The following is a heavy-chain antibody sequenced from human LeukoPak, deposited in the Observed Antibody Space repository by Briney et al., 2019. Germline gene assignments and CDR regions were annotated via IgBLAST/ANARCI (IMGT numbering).Heavy chain of an antibody. V-gene: IGHV3-48*01. CDR1: GFTFSSSA. D-gene: IGHD6-13*01. Sequence: GGSLRLSCAASGFTFSSSAMSWVRQAPGKGLEWVSYISSSSSTIYYADSVKGRFTISRDNAKNSLYLQMNSLRAEDTAVYYCARAKQQLTDYYYYYYMDVWGKGTTVTVSS. J-gene: IGHJ6*03. CDR3: ARAKQQLTDYYYYYYMDV. CDR2: ISSSSSTI.